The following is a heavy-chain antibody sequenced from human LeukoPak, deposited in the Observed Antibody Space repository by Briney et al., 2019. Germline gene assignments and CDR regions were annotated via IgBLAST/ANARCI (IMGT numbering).Heavy chain of an antibody. D-gene: IGHD4-17*01. CDR3: ARDPAVTTVKLGAFDI. CDR1: GGSISSSSYY. J-gene: IGHJ3*02. V-gene: IGHV4-39*07. Sequence: SETLSLTCTVSGGSISSSSYYWGWIRQPPGEGLEWIGSIYYSGSTYYNPSLKSRVTISVDTSKNQFSLKLSSVTAADTAVYYCARDPAVTTVKLGAFDIWGQGTMVTVSS. CDR2: IYYSGST.